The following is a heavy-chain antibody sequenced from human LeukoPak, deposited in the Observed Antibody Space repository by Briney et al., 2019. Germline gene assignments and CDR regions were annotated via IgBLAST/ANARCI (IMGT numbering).Heavy chain of an antibody. Sequence: GGSLRLSCAASGFTFSSYWMHWVRQVPGKGLVWVSRINSDGSSTNYADSVKGRFTISRDNAKNTLYLQMNSLRADETAVYYCARAGGRYSGSPYWGQGTLVTVSS. D-gene: IGHD1-26*01. CDR3: ARAGGRYSGSPY. J-gene: IGHJ4*02. CDR2: INSDGSST. V-gene: IGHV3-74*01. CDR1: GFTFSSYW.